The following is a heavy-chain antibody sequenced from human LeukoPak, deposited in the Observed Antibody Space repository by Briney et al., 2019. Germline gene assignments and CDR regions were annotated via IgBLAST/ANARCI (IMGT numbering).Heavy chain of an antibody. CDR3: ARRGIYSSGWYDY. CDR1: GGSFSGYS. Sequence: KTSETLSLTCAVYGGSFSGYSWTWIRQPPGKGLEWIGEINHSGSTNYNPSLKSRVTISVDTSKNQFSLKLSSVTAADTAVYYCARRGIYSSGWYDYWGQGTLVTVSS. CDR2: INHSGST. D-gene: IGHD6-19*01. V-gene: IGHV4-34*01. J-gene: IGHJ4*02.